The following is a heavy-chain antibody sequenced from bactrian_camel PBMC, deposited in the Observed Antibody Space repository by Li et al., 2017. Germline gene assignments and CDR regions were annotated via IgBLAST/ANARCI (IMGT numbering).Heavy chain of an antibody. J-gene: IGHJ4*01. CDR3: VAEAYGLGPPLVDDDLY. CDR2: YTDDGST. V-gene: IGHV3S53*01. Sequence: SCEASTKSWGMNYMGWFRQAPGKKREGVALLYTDDGSTVYADSVKGRFTVSQVRYMNTVYLQMNSLKPEDTAVYFCVAEAYGLGPPLVDDDLYWGQGTQVTVSS. CDR1: TKSWGMNY. D-gene: IGHD5*01.